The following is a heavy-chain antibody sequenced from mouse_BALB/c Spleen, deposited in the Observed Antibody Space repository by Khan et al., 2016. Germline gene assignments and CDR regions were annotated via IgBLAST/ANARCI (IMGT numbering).Heavy chain of an antibody. CDR3: ARSYYGNYAWFAY. CDR2: IDPENGNT. Sequence: VQLKQSGAELVRPGALVKLSCKASGFNIIHYYMHWVKQRPEQGLEWIGWIDPENGNTINDPKFKGKAIITADTSSNTVYLQLTSLTSEDTAVYYCARSYYGNYAWFAYWGQGTLVTVSA. J-gene: IGHJ3*01. D-gene: IGHD2-10*01. V-gene: IGHV14-1*02. CDR1: GFNIIHYY.